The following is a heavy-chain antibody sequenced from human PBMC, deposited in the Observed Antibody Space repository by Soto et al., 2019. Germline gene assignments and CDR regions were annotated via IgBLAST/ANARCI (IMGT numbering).Heavy chain of an antibody. D-gene: IGHD1-1*01. J-gene: IGHJ6*03. CDR2: IKQDGSEK. CDR3: ARDFQQPFYYYYYMDV. V-gene: IGHV3-7*01. CDR1: GFTFSSYW. Sequence: GGSLRLSCAASGFTFSSYWMSWVRQAPGKGLEWVANIKQDGSEKYYVDSVKGRFTISRDNAKNSLYLQMNSLRAEDTAVYYCARDFQQPFYYYYYMDVWGKGTTVTVSS.